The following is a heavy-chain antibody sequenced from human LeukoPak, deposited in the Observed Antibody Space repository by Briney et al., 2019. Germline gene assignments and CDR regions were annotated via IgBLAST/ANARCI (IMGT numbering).Heavy chain of an antibody. J-gene: IGHJ4*02. Sequence: SETLSLTCTVSGGSISSGSYYWSWIRQPAGKGLEWIGRIYTSGSTNYNPSLRSRLTISVDTSQNQFSLKLSSVTAADTAVYYCAKGLRYFDYWGQGILVTVSS. V-gene: IGHV4-61*02. CDR1: GGSISSGSYY. CDR3: AKGLRYFDY. D-gene: IGHD4-17*01. CDR2: IYTSGST.